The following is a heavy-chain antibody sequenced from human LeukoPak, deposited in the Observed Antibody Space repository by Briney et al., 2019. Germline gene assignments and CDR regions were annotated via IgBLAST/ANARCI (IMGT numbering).Heavy chain of an antibody. J-gene: IGHJ6*02. Sequence: GGSLRLSCAASGFTFSSYSMNWVRQAPGKGLEWVSSISSSSSYIYYADSVKGRFTISRDNAKNSLYLQMNSLRAEDTAVYYCARARHRVIRYCSGGSCYSGGYYYYGMDVWGQGTTVTVSS. D-gene: IGHD2-15*01. V-gene: IGHV3-21*01. CDR1: GFTFSSYS. CDR3: ARARHRVIRYCSGGSCYSGGYYYYGMDV. CDR2: ISSSSSYI.